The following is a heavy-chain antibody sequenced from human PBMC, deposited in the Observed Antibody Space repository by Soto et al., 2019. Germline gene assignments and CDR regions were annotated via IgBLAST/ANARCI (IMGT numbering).Heavy chain of an antibody. CDR1: GGSISSSIYY. CDR3: AIVAVAGTRVDY. V-gene: IGHV4-39*07. CDR2: IYYSGST. J-gene: IGHJ4*02. D-gene: IGHD6-19*01. Sequence: PSETLSLTCTVSGGSISSSIYYWGWIRQPPGKGLEWIGNIYYSGSTYYNPSLQSRVTISVDTSKNQFSLRLNSVTAADTAVYYCAIVAVAGTRVDYWGQGTLVTVSS.